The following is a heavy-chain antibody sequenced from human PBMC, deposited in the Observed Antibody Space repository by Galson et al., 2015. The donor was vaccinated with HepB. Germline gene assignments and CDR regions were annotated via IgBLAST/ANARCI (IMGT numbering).Heavy chain of an antibody. Sequence: SETLSLTCAVSGGSISSSNWGSWVRQPPGKGLERIGEIYHSGSTNYNPSLKRRVTISVDTSKNQFSLKLSSVTAADTAVYYCARVLGGDYVDIWGQGTMVTVSS. V-gene: IGHV4-4*02. CDR3: ARVLGGDYVDI. J-gene: IGHJ3*02. CDR1: GGSISSSNW. D-gene: IGHD4-17*01. CDR2: IYHSGST.